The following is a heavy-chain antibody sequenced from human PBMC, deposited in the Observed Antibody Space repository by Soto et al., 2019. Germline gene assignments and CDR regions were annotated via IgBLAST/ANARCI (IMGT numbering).Heavy chain of an antibody. CDR3: ARYFTGGKDIVVVPAAMIGCYYYYYGMDV. J-gene: IGHJ6*02. CDR2: ISSSSSTI. V-gene: IGHV3-48*02. D-gene: IGHD2-2*01. Sequence: GGSLRLSCAASGFTFSSYSMNWVRQAPGKGLEWVSYISSSSSTIYYADSVKGRFTISRDNAKNSMYLQMNSLRDEDNAVYYCARYFTGGKDIVVVPAAMIGCYYYYYGMDVWGQGTTVTVSS. CDR1: GFTFSSYS.